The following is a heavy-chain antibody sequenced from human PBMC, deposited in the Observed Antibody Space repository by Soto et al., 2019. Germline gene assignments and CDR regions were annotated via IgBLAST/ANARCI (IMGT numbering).Heavy chain of an antibody. D-gene: IGHD4-17*01. CDR1: GGSISSYY. CDR2: IYYSGST. J-gene: IGHJ4*02. V-gene: IGHV4-59*08. Sequence: PSETLYLTSTVSGGSISSYYWSWIRQPPGKGLEWIGYIYYSGSTNYNPSLKSRVTISVDTSKNQFSLKLSSVTAADTAVYYRARHVDGDFDYWGQGTLVTVSS. CDR3: ARHVDGDFDY.